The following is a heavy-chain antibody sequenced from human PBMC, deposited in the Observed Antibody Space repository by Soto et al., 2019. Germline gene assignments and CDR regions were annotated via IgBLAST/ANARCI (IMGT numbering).Heavy chain of an antibody. D-gene: IGHD2-15*01. CDR2: LSGSGAST. CDR1: GFAFSSYA. V-gene: IGHV3-23*01. CDR3: ASYPVGYCSGGSCHPVDP. Sequence: EVQLLESGGGLVQPGGSLRLSCAASGFAFSSYAMSWVRQAPGKGLEWVSSLSGSGASTYYADSVKGRFTISRDNSENTLYLQMNSLTAEDTAIYYCASYPVGYCSGGSCHPVDPWGQGTLVTVSS. J-gene: IGHJ5*02.